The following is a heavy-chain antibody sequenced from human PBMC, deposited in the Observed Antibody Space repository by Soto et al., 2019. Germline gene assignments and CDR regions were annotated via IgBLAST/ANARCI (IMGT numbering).Heavy chain of an antibody. J-gene: IGHJ4*02. CDR3: ARGGVSTRTFDY. V-gene: IGHV5-51*01. CDR1: GYNFAGYW. CDR2: IYPSDSDT. D-gene: IGHD3-3*01. Sequence: GESLKISCKGSGYNFAGYWIAWVRQMPGKGLELMGIIYPSDSDTRYKPSFQGQVTISADKSISSAYLQWSSLRASDTAMYYCARGGVSTRTFDYWGQGTPVTVSS.